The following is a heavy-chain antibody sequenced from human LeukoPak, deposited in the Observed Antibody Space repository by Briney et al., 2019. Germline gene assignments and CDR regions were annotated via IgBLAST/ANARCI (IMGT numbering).Heavy chain of an antibody. CDR2: IIPIFGTA. Sequence: SVKVSCKASRGTFSSYAISWVRQAPGQGLEWMGRIIPIFGTANYAQKFQGRVTITTDESTSTAYMELSSPRSEDTAVYYCASGGSGSYYNEPVDYWGQGTLVTVSS. V-gene: IGHV1-69*05. CDR1: RGTFSSYA. J-gene: IGHJ4*02. CDR3: ASGGSGSYYNEPVDY. D-gene: IGHD3-10*01.